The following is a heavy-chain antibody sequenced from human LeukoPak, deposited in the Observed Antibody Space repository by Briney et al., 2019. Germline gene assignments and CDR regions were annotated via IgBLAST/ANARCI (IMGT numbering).Heavy chain of an antibody. CDR2: IYYSGST. CDR3: ARVGDKFDY. V-gene: IGHV4-59*01. D-gene: IGHD3-10*01. Sequence: PSETLSLTCTVSGGSISSYYWSWIRQPPGKGLEWIGYIYYSGSTNYNPSLKSRVTISVDTSKNQFSLKLGSVTAADTAVYYCARVGDKFDYWGQGTLVTVSS. CDR1: GGSISSYY. J-gene: IGHJ4*02.